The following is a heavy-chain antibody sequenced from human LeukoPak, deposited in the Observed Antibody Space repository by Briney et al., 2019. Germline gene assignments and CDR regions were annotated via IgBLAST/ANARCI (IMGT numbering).Heavy chain of an antibody. CDR3: VKYIHARGYNYPLES. J-gene: IGHJ4*02. D-gene: IGHD5-12*01. V-gene: IGHV3-9*01. CDR2: ITWSSGSI. Sequence: PGTSLRLSCPASAPTLEDFGRYWHRQRPGKGLEWVSSITWSSGSIAYADSVRGRFSISRDNAKSSLFLQMNTLRAEDTALYYCVKYIHARGYNYPLESWGQGTLVTVSS. CDR1: APTLEDFG.